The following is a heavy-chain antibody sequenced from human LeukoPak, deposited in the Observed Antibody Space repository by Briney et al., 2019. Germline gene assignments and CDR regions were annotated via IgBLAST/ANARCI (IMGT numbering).Heavy chain of an antibody. V-gene: IGHV3-48*03. CDR1: GFSFSSYE. CDR2: ISPSGSST. CDR3: ARDEVGATTEFDY. D-gene: IGHD1-26*01. J-gene: IGHJ4*02. Sequence: GGTLRLSCAASGFSFSSYEMNRVRQAPGKGLEWISYISPSGSSTSYTDSVKGRFTISRDNAKNSLYLQMNSLRTDDTAVYYCARDEVGATTEFDYWGQGTLVTVSS.